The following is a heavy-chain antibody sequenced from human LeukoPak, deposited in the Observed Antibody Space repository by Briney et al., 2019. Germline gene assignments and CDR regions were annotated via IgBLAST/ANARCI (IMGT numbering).Heavy chain of an antibody. D-gene: IGHD3-10*01. CDR1: GYTFTGYY. V-gene: IGHV1-2*02. J-gene: IGHJ4*02. CDR2: INPNSGGT. CDR3: ARALWFGELDY. Sequence: GASVKASCKASGYTFTGYYMHWVRQAPGQGLEWMGWINPNSGGTNYAQKFQGRVTMTRDTSISTAYMELSRLRSDDTAVYCCARALWFGELDYWGQGTLVTVSS.